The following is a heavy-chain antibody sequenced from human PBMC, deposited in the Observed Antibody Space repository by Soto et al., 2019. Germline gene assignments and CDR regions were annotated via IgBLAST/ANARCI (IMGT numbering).Heavy chain of an antibody. D-gene: IGHD2-2*02. CDR1: GYTFTSYG. CDR3: ARDSIVVVPAAITMHYMDV. V-gene: IGHV1-18*01. CDR2: ISAYNGNT. Sequence: ASVKVSFKASGYTFTSYGISWVRQAPGQGLEWMGWISAYNGNTNYAQKLQGRVTMTTDTSTSTAYMELRSLRSDDTAVYYCARDSIVVVPAAITMHYMDVWGKGTTVTVSS. J-gene: IGHJ6*03.